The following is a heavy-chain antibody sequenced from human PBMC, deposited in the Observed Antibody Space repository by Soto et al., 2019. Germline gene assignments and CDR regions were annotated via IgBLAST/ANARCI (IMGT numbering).Heavy chain of an antibody. CDR2: IYPGDSDT. Sequence: PVESLKISWKGSGYSFTSYWIGWVRQMPGKGLEWMGIIYPGDSDTRYSPSFQGQVTISADKSVSDAYLQWSSLKASDTAMYYCARQGAWSSTTSSLDFDYWGKAAMVTV. V-gene: IGHV5-51*01. CDR1: GYSFTSYW. D-gene: IGHD1-1*01. J-gene: IGHJ4*02. CDR3: ARQGAWSSTTSSLDFDY.